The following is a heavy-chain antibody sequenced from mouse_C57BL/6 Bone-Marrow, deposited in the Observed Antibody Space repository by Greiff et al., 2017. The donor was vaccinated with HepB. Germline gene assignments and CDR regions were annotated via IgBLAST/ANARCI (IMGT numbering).Heavy chain of an antibody. CDR3: ARGPLRMDY. Sequence: VQLQQSGPELVKPGASVKISCKASGYAFSSSWMNWVKQRPGKGLEWIGRIYPGDGDTNYNGKFKGKATLTADKSSSTAYMQLSSLTSEDSAVYFCARGPLRMDYWGQGTSVTVSS. J-gene: IGHJ4*01. V-gene: IGHV1-82*01. CDR2: IYPGDGDT. CDR1: GYAFSSSW.